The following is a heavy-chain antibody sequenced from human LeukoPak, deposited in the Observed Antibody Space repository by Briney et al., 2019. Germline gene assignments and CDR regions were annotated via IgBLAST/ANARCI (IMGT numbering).Heavy chain of an antibody. J-gene: IGHJ4*02. D-gene: IGHD3-22*01. CDR2: INPNSGGT. CDR3: ARGIYDSSGYYFDY. CDR1: GYTFTGYY. V-gene: IGHV1-2*02. Sequence: ASVKVSCKASGYTFTGYYMHWVRQAPGQGLEWMGWINPNSGGTNYAQKFQGRVTTTRDTSISTAYMELSRLRSDDTAVYYCARGIYDSSGYYFDYWGQGTLVTVSS.